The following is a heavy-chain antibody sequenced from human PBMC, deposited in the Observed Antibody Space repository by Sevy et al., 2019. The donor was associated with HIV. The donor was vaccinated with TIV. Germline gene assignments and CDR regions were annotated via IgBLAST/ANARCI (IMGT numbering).Heavy chain of an antibody. CDR3: AREGVVIAPSYYYRMDV. Sequence: SETLSLTCTVSGGSISSGDYYWTWIRQPPGKGLEWIGYIDYSGSTYYNPSLKSRVTISVDTSKNQFSLKLSSVTAADTAGDYSAREGVVIAPSYYYRMDVWGQGTTVTVSS. D-gene: IGHD2-21*01. V-gene: IGHV4-30-4*01. CDR1: GGSISSGDYY. J-gene: IGHJ6*02. CDR2: IDYSGST.